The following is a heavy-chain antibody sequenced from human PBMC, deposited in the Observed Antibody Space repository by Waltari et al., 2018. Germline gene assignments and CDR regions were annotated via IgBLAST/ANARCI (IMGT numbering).Heavy chain of an antibody. Sequence: QVQLVQSGAEVKKPGSSVKVSCKASGGTFSSYAISWVRQPPGQGLEWMGGIIPIFGTANYAQKFQGRVTITADESTSTAYMELSSLRSEDTAVYYCAKRRGYDILTGYGMDVWGQGTTVTVSS. CDR2: IIPIFGTA. J-gene: IGHJ6*02. V-gene: IGHV1-69*12. D-gene: IGHD3-9*01. CDR3: AKRRGYDILTGYGMDV. CDR1: GGTFSSYA.